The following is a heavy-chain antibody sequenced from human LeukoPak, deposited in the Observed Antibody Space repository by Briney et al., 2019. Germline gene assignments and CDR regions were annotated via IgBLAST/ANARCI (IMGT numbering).Heavy chain of an antibody. CDR1: GFTFSSYW. CDR3: AKDMGSSGRDDAFDI. Sequence: GSLRLSCAASGFTFSSYWMHWVRQAPGKGLVWVSRISSDGGSTNYADSVKGRFTISRDNAKNSLYLQMNSLRAEDTALYYCAKDMGSSGRDDAFDIWGQGTMVTVSS. D-gene: IGHD3-22*01. CDR2: ISSDGGST. J-gene: IGHJ3*02. V-gene: IGHV3-74*01.